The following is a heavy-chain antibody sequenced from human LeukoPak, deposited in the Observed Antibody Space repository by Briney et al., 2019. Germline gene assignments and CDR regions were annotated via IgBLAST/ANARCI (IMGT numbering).Heavy chain of an antibody. CDR2: INSDGINT. D-gene: IGHD3-10*01. Sequence: GGSLRLSCAASGFTFSNYWMHWVRQAPGKGLVWVSRINSDGINTSYADSVKGRFTISRDNAKNSLYLQMNSLRAEDTAVYYCARERITMVRGVPYFDYWGQGTLVTVSS. V-gene: IGHV3-74*01. CDR1: GFTFSNYW. CDR3: ARERITMVRGVPYFDY. J-gene: IGHJ4*02.